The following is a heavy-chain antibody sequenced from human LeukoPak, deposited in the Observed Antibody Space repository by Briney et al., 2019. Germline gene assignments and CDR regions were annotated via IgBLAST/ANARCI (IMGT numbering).Heavy chain of an antibody. D-gene: IGHD6-13*01. J-gene: IGHJ6*03. CDR2: ISSSSSTI. CDR3: AREAQQLVDLYYYYYYMDV. V-gene: IGHV3-48*02. CDR1: GFTFSSYS. Sequence: GGSLRLSCAASGFTFSSYSMNWVRQAPGKGLEWVSYISSSSSTIYYADSVKGRFTISRDNAKNSLYLQMNSLRDEDTAVYYCAREAQQLVDLYYYYYYMDVWGKETTVTVSS.